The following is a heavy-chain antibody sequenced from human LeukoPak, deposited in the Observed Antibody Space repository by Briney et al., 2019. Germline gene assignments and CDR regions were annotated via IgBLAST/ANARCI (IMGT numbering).Heavy chain of an antibody. CDR2: ISSSGSTI. CDR3: AELGITMIGGV. D-gene: IGHD3-10*02. J-gene: IGHJ6*04. Sequence: GGSLRLSCAASGITFSSYAMTWVRQAPGKGLEWVSYISSSGSTIYYADSVKGRFTISRDNAKNSLYLQMNSLRAEDTAVYYCAELGITMIGGVWGKGTTVTISS. V-gene: IGHV3-48*03. CDR1: GITFSSYA.